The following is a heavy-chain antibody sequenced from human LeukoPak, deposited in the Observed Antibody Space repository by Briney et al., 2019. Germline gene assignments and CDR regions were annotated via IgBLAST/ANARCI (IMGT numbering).Heavy chain of an antibody. Sequence: SGGSLRLSCAASGFTFSSYWMSWVRQAPGKGLEWVAVISYDGSSKYYADSVKGRFTISRDNSNNTLHLQMNSLRAEDTAVYYCARPRIEAVVSRALDYWGQGTLVTVSS. D-gene: IGHD6-13*01. J-gene: IGHJ4*02. CDR3: ARPRIEAVVSRALDY. CDR2: ISYDGSSK. CDR1: GFTFSSYW. V-gene: IGHV3-30*03.